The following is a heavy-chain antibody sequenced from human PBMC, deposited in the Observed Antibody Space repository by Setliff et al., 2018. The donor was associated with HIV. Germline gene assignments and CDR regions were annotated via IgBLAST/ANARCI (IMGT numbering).Heavy chain of an antibody. D-gene: IGHD1-26*01. CDR3: ARVIVGASDAFVI. CDR2: IYPGDSDT. Sequence: GESLKISCKGSGYSFTSYWIGWVRQMPGKGLEWMGVIYPGDSDTRYSPSFQGQVTISVDKSISTAYLQWSSLRASDIAMYYCARVIVGASDAFVIWGQGTMVT. J-gene: IGHJ3*02. CDR1: GYSFTSYW. V-gene: IGHV5-51*01.